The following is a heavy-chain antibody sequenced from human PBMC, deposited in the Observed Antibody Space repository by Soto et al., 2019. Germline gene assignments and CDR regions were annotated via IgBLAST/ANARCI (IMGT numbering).Heavy chain of an antibody. D-gene: IGHD3-10*01. CDR1: GPTFSSYA. J-gene: IGHJ4*02. CDR2: ISGSGGST. Sequence: GGSLRLSCAASGPTFSSYAMNWVRQAPGKGLEWVSGISGSGGSTYYADSVKGRVTISRDNSKNTVYLQMNSLRAEDRAVDYWAKGRTVMVEWGQGTLVTVSS. CDR3: AKGRTVMVE. V-gene: IGHV3-23*01.